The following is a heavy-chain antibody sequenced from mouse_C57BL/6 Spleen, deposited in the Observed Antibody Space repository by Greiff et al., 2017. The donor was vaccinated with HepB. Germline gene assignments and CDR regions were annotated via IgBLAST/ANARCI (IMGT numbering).Heavy chain of an antibody. D-gene: IGHD1-1*01. V-gene: IGHV5-4*01. CDR2: ISDGGSYT. CDR1: GFTFSSYA. J-gene: IGHJ2*01. CDR3: AREGTYYGSSYFDY. Sequence: EVHLVESGGGLVKPGGSLKLSCAASGFTFSSYAMSWVRQTPEKRLEWVATISDGGSYTYYPDNVKGRFTISRDNAKNNLYLQMSHLKSEDTAMYYCAREGTYYGSSYFDYWGQGTTLTVSS.